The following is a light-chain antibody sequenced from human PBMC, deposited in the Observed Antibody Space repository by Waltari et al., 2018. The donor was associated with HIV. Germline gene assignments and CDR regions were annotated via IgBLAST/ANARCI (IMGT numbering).Light chain of an antibody. CDR2: DVS. V-gene: IGLV2-14*03. J-gene: IGLJ1*01. CDR3: SSYTSSSTSV. Sequence: QSALTQPASVSASPGQSITISCTGTSSDVGGYIYVSWYQQHPGKAPKLMIYDVSHRPSVFSNRFSGSKSGNTASLTISGLQAQDEADYYCSSYTSSSTSVFGTGTRVTVL. CDR1: SSDVGGYIY.